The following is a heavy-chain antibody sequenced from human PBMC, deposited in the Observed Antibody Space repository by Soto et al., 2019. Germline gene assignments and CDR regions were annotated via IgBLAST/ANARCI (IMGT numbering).Heavy chain of an antibody. V-gene: IGHV4-4*02. CDR1: GGSISSTNS. Sequence: RLRRTLSLTCAVPGGSISSTNSWNWVRQRPGKGLEWNGEICHSGMTNFNPSLNTRDTISVAQSKTQFSVKMTSVNAAETGVYNCARLGTTVTRFEYWGQGALAPVCS. CDR3: ARLGTTVTRFEY. J-gene: IGHJ4*02. CDR2: ICHSGMT. D-gene: IGHD4-4*01.